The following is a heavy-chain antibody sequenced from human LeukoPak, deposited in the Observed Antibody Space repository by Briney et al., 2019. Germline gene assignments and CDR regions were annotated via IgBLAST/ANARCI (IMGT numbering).Heavy chain of an antibody. CDR2: IIPIFGTA. J-gene: IGHJ4*02. CDR3: ARVHSSGWSGVDY. Sequence: SVKVSCKASGGTFSSYAISWVRQAPGQGLEWMGGIIPIFGTATYAQKFQGRVTITADKSTSTAYMELSSLRSEDTAVYYCARVHSSGWSGVDYWGQGTLVTVSS. V-gene: IGHV1-69*06. CDR1: GGTFSSYA. D-gene: IGHD6-19*01.